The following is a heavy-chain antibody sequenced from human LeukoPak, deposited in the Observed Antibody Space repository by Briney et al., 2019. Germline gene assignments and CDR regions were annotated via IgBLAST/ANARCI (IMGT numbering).Heavy chain of an antibody. CDR1: GFTFSSYW. CDR3: ARDRDYYDSSGYYAHYLDY. CDR2: INGDGSGT. V-gene: IGHV3-74*01. Sequence: GGSLRLSCGASGFTFSSYWMHWVRQAPGMGLVWVSRINGDGSGTTYADSVKGRVTISRDNAKNTLYLQMNSLRAEDAAVYYCARDRDYYDSSGYYAHYLDYWAREPWSPSPQ. D-gene: IGHD3-22*01. J-gene: IGHJ4*02.